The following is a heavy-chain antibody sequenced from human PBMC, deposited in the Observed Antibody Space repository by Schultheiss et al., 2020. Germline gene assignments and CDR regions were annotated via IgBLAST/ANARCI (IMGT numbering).Heavy chain of an antibody. CDR3: ARDRGTTVVTEFDY. Sequence: AAVKVSCEASGYTFTGYYMHWVRQAPGQGLEWMGWINPNSGGTNYAQKFQGRVTMTRDTSISTAYMELSRLRSDDTAVYYCARDRGTTVVTEFDYWGQGTLVTVSS. D-gene: IGHD4-23*01. J-gene: IGHJ4*02. CDR2: INPNSGGT. CDR1: GYTFTGYY. V-gene: IGHV1-2*02.